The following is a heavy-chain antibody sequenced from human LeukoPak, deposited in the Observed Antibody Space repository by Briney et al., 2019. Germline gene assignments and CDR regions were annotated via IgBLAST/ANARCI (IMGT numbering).Heavy chain of an antibody. V-gene: IGHV4-4*07. Sequence: PSETLSLTCTVSGGSMSNSYCNWIRQPAGKGLEWIGRIFTTGSTTYNPALKSRVTISVDTSKNQFSLNLNSVTAADTAVYYCARARGYGGTPRAFDFWGQGTLVTVSS. CDR1: GGSMSNSY. J-gene: IGHJ4*02. CDR2: IFTTGST. CDR3: ARARGYGGTPRAFDF. D-gene: IGHD4-23*01.